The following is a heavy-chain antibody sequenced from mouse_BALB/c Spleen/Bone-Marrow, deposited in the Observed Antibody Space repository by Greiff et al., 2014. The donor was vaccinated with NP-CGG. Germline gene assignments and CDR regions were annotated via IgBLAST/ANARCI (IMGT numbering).Heavy chain of an antibody. D-gene: IGHD2-1*01. Sequence: VKLQESRPGLVAPSQSLSITCTVSGFSLTNFDVSWIRQPPEKGLEWLGVIWTGGGTNYNSAFMSRLSISKDNSKSQVFLKMNSLQTDDTAIYYCVREGDYGNFAYWGQGTLVTVSA. CDR3: VREGDYGNFAY. J-gene: IGHJ3*01. CDR2: IWTGGGT. CDR1: GFSLTNFD. V-gene: IGHV2-9-2*01.